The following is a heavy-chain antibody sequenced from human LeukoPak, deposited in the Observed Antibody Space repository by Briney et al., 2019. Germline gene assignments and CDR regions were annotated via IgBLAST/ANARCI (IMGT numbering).Heavy chain of an antibody. J-gene: IGHJ4*02. Sequence: PSETLSLTCTVSGGSISSNYWRWIRQPAGKGLEWIGRIYASGSTNYNPSLKSRVTMSVDTSKNQFSLKLSSVTAADTAVYYCARLVELVGYFDYWGQGTLVTVSS. CDR3: ARLVELVGYFDY. CDR2: IYASGST. D-gene: IGHD2-15*01. V-gene: IGHV4-4*07. CDR1: GGSISSNY.